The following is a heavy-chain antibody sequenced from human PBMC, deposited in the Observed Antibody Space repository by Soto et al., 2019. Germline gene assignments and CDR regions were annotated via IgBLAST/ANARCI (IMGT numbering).Heavy chain of an antibody. CDR2: IYYSGST. D-gene: IGHD3-10*01. V-gene: IGHV4-39*01. CDR3: ATTYYGSGIKSYYYYGMDV. CDR1: GGSISSSSYY. J-gene: IGHJ6*02. Sequence: PSETLSLTCTVSGGSISSSSYYWGWIRQPPGKGLEWIGSIYYSGSTYYNPSLKSRVTISVDTSKNQFSLKLSSVTAAGTAVYYCATTYYGSGIKSYYYYGMDVWGQGTTVTVSS.